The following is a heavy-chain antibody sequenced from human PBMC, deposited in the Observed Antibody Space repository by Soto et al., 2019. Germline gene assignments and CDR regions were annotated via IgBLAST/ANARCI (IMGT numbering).Heavy chain of an antibody. CDR1: GFTFSSYS. Sequence: VGSLRLSCAASGFTFSSYSMNWVRQAPGKGLEWVSSISSSSSYIYYADSVKGRFTISRDNAKNTLYLQLNSLRAEDTARYYCAKVASGQDMFFESWGQGTLVTVSS. J-gene: IGHJ4*02. V-gene: IGHV3-21*04. D-gene: IGHD5-12*01. CDR2: ISSSSSYI. CDR3: AKVASGQDMFFES.